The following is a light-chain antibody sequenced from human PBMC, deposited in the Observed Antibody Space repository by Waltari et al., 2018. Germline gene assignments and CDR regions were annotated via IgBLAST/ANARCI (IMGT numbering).Light chain of an antibody. J-gene: IGLJ2*01. Sequence: QSVLTQPPSVSGAPGQRVTIPCTGASSNLGAGCVVPWYPQLPGRAPKLPIYVNDNRPSGVPDRFSGSRSGLSGSLAITGLQPEDEAKYYCQSYDTGLSAVVFGGGTELTVL. CDR1: SSNLGAGCV. CDR2: VND. V-gene: IGLV1-40*01. CDR3: QSYDTGLSAVV.